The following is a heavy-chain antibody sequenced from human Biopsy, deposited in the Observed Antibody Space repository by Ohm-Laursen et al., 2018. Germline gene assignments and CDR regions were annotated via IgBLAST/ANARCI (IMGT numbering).Heavy chain of an antibody. CDR1: GGIFSRYV. CDR3: ARDALGGGSYRFFY. D-gene: IGHD1-26*01. Sequence: GSSVKVSCKASGGIFSRYVMSWVRQAPGQGLEWMGRIIPLLGITNYAERFQGRVTMTTDTSTSTAYMELSSLRSDDTAVYYCARDALGGGSYRFFYWGQGSLVTVSS. CDR2: IIPLLGIT. J-gene: IGHJ4*02. V-gene: IGHV1-69*04.